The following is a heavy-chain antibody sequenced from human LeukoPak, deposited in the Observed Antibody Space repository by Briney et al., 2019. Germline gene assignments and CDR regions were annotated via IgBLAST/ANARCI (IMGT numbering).Heavy chain of an antibody. V-gene: IGHV1-18*01. J-gene: IGHJ4*02. CDR3: ARDIATVQHQN. D-gene: IGHD1-1*01. CDR2: ISAYNGNT. Sequence: ASVRVSCKTSGYTFTSYGISWVRQAPGQGREWMGWISAYNGNTNYVQKFRGRVAMTTAPSTRTVYMGLRSLRSDDPAVYYCARDIATVQHQNWGQGNPVTVSP. CDR1: GYTFTSYG.